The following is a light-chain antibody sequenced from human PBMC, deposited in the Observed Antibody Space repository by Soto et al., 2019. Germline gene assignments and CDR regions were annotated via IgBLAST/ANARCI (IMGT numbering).Light chain of an antibody. CDR1: SSDVGGHNY. CDR3: SSYTSSSTLGV. Sequence: QSVLTQPASVSGSPGQSITISCTGTSSDVGGHNYVSWYQQHPGKAPKLMIYEVSNRFSGSKSGNTASLTISGLQAEDEADYYCSSYTSSSTLGVFGTGTKVTVL. J-gene: IGLJ1*01. CDR2: EVS. V-gene: IGLV2-14*01.